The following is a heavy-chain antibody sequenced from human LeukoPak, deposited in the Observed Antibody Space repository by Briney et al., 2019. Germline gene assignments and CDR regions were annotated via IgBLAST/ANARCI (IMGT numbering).Heavy chain of an antibody. Sequence: SETLSLTCTVSGGSISSYYWSWIRQPPGKGLEWIGYIYTSGSTNYNPSLKSRVTISVDTSKNQFSLKLSSVTAADTAVYYCARLRSLDFWSGYQYNWFDPWGQGTLVTVSS. V-gene: IGHV4-4*09. CDR1: GGSISSYY. J-gene: IGHJ5*02. D-gene: IGHD3-3*01. CDR2: IYTSGST. CDR3: ARLRSLDFWSGYQYNWFDP.